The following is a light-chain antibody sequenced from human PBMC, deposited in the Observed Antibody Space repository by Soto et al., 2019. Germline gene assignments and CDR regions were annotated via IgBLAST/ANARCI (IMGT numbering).Light chain of an antibody. J-gene: IGKJ1*01. V-gene: IGKV1-9*01. CDR2: AAS. CDR1: LGVARY. Sequence: IQLTQSPSSLPASEGARVTITCRASLGVARYLAWYQQKPGTAPKLLIYAASTLQSGVPSRFSGSGSGTEFTLTISSLQPEDSATYYCQHLNSYPRTFGHGTKVDIK. CDR3: QHLNSYPRT.